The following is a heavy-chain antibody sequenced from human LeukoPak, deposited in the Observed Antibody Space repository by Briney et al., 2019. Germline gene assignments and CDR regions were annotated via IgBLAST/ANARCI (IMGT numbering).Heavy chain of an antibody. V-gene: IGHV1-8*03. Sequence: ASVKVSCKASGYTFTSHDIKWVRQATGQGLEWMGWMNPNSGNTGYAQKFQGRVTITRNTSISTAYMELSSLRSEDTAVYYCASNHCRSSTSCHPFDYWGQGTLVTVSS. CDR3: ASNHCRSSTSCHPFDY. CDR2: MNPNSGNT. J-gene: IGHJ4*02. CDR1: GYTFTSHD. D-gene: IGHD2-2*01.